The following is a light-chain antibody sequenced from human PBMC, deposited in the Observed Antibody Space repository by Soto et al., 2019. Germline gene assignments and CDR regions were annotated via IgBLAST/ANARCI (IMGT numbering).Light chain of an antibody. CDR3: QQTDPHPFT. J-gene: IGKJ2*01. V-gene: IGKV1-39*01. CDR2: GAN. CDR1: QTITFY. Sequence: DIPMPQSPSSLSASVGDTVAITCRASQTITFYLNWYQQEPGKPPKLLLYGANTLQGGVPSRFSAGGSGTDFTLTINNLQPEEFATYYCQQTDPHPFTFGQGKKLHI.